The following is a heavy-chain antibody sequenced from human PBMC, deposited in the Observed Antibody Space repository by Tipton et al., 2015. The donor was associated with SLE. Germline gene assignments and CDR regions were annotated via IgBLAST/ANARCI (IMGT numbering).Heavy chain of an antibody. J-gene: IGHJ5*01. CDR1: GGSIKISDYY. D-gene: IGHD6-19*01. CDR3: ARAPTYSSGWFDS. CDR2: IYFTGYA. Sequence: TLSLTCTVSGGSIKISDYYWGWIRQSPEKGLEWIGNIYFTGYAYYNPSLKSRVTISVDTSTNQFSLKLSSVTAADTAVYYCARAPTYSSGWFDSWGQGTQVTVSS. V-gene: IGHV4-39*07.